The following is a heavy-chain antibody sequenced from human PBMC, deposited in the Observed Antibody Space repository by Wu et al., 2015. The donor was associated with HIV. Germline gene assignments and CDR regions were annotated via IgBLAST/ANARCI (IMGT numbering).Heavy chain of an antibody. CDR2: MNPNSGNT. CDR3: AKKFNYDRSGYYSYYFDS. J-gene: IGHJ4*03. V-gene: IGHV1-8*01. CDR1: GYSFSTSD. D-gene: IGHD3-22*01. Sequence: VQLVQSGAEVKKPGASVKVSCKASGYSFSTSDINWVRQATGQGLEWMGWMNPNSGNTGCAQKFQGRVTMTKNISIGTAYMELSSLTSEDTAVYYCAKKFNYDRSGYYSYYFDSWARDAGHRLL.